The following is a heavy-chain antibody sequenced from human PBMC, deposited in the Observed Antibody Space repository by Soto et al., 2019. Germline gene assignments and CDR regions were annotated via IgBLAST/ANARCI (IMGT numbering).Heavy chain of an antibody. J-gene: IGHJ6*02. V-gene: IGHV1-69*13. D-gene: IGHD6-13*01. CDR1: GGTFSSYA. CDR3: ARDEKAIAAAGTPYYYYYGMDV. Sequence: SVKVSCKASGGTFSSYAISWVRQAPGQGLEWMGGIIPIFGTANYAQKFQGRVTITADESTSTAYMELSSLRSEDTAVYYCARDEKAIAAAGTPYYYYYGMDVWGQGTTVTVSS. CDR2: IIPIFGTA.